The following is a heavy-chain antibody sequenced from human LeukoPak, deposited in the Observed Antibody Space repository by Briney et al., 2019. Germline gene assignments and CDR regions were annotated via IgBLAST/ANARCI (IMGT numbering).Heavy chain of an antibody. CDR2: ISGNNGNT. Sequence: ASVKVFCKASGYSFTSYGVSWVRQAPGQGLEWMAWISGNNGNTNYAQEYQGRLTLTADTSTTTAYMELRSLRSDDTAVYYCASGREGYNPSDYWGQGTLVTVSS. J-gene: IGHJ4*02. CDR3: ASGREGYNPSDY. CDR1: GYSFTSYG. V-gene: IGHV1-18*01. D-gene: IGHD5-24*01.